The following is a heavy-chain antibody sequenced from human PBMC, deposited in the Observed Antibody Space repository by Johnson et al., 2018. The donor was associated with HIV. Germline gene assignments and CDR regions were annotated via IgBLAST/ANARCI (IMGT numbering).Heavy chain of an antibody. CDR2: IYSGGST. D-gene: IGHD5-18*01. V-gene: IGHV3-66*01. CDR1: GFTLDDYA. J-gene: IGHJ3*02. CDR3: AKDKVAWGAMVGGGAFDI. Sequence: MQLVESGGGLVQPGRSLRLSCAASGFTLDDYAMQWVRQAPGKGLEWVSVIYSGGSTYYADPVKGRFTLSRDNSKNTLYLQMNSLRAADTAVYYCAKDKVAWGAMVGGGAFDIWGQGTMVTVSS.